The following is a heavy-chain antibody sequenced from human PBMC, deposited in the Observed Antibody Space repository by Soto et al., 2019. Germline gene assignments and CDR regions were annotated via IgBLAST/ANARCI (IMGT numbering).Heavy chain of an antibody. D-gene: IGHD3-16*02. CDR2: IYNSGDT. J-gene: IGHJ4*02. Sequence: SETLSLTCTVSGASISSGTDSWSWIRQAPGKAPEWIGFIYNSGDTYYNPSLKSRLTLSVDRSRNQFSVKLTSVAAADTAVYFCARDYRTSAGRHFDYWGQGILVTVSS. CDR1: GASISSGTDS. V-gene: IGHV4-30-2*01. CDR3: ARDYRTSAGRHFDY.